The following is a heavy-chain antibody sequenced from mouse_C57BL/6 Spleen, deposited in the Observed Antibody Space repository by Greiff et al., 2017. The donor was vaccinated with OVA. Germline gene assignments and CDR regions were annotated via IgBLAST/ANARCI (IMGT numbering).Heavy chain of an antibody. CDR2: IDPETGGT. CDR3: ARWLLTEYFDV. Sequence: VQLQESGAELVRPGASVTLSCKASGYTFTDYEMHWVKQTPVHGLEWIGAIDPETGGTAYNQKFKGKAILTADKSSSTAYMQLSSLTSEDSAVYFCARWLLTEYFDVWGTGTTVTVSS. D-gene: IGHD2-3*01. J-gene: IGHJ1*03. V-gene: IGHV1-15*01. CDR1: GYTFTDYE.